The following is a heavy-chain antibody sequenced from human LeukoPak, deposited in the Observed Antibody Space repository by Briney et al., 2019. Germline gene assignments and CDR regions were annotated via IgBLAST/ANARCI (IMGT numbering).Heavy chain of an antibody. Sequence: SETLSLTCTVSGGSIRNFYWSWIRQPAGEGLEWIGRIFSSGSSNYNPSLKSRVTMSVDTSKSQFSLKLTSVTAADTAVYYCARGLVFSSGYYYGMDVWGQGSTVTVSS. CDR3: ARGLVFSSGYYYGMDV. CDR1: GGSIRNFY. J-gene: IGHJ6*02. V-gene: IGHV4-4*07. CDR2: IFSSGSS. D-gene: IGHD6-19*01.